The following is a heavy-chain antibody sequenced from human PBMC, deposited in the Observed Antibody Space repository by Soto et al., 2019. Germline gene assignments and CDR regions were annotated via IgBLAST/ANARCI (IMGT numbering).Heavy chain of an antibody. Sequence: GASVKVSCKVSGGYTLTELSMHWVRQAPGKGLEWMGGFDPEDGETIYAQRFQGRVTMTEDTSSQTAYMELSSLRAEDTAVYYCAKIKGAAGTWYYFDYWGQGTLVTVSS. CDR3: AKIKGAAGTWYYFDY. CDR1: GGYTLTELS. V-gene: IGHV1-24*01. CDR2: FDPEDGET. D-gene: IGHD6-13*01. J-gene: IGHJ4*02.